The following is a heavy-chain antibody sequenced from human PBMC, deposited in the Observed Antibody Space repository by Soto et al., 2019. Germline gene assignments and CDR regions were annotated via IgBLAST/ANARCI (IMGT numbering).Heavy chain of an antibody. D-gene: IGHD3-10*01. CDR2: ISGSGVSA. V-gene: IGHV3-23*01. CDR1: GFTFTSYA. CDR3: AKDQGSSGSYLDAFDI. Sequence: EVQLLESGGGLVQPGGSLRLSCAASGFTFTSYAMSWVRQAPGKGLEWVSAISGSGVSAYYAASVKGRFTISRDNSKNSLYVQMNSLRAEDTAVYYCAKDQGSSGSYLDAFDIWGQGTMVTVSS. J-gene: IGHJ3*02.